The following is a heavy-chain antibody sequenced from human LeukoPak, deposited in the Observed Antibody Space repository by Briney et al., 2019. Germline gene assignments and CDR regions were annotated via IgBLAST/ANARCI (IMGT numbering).Heavy chain of an antibody. V-gene: IGHV4-59*11. CDR3: ARSRGIAALDY. D-gene: IGHD6-25*01. CDR2: IYYSGST. J-gene: IGHJ4*02. Sequence: SETLSLTCTVSGGSISSHYWSWIRQPPGKGLEWIGYIYYSGSTNYNPSLKSRVTISVDTSKYQFSLKLSSVTAADTAVYYCARSRGIAALDYWGQGTLVTVSS. CDR1: GGSISSHY.